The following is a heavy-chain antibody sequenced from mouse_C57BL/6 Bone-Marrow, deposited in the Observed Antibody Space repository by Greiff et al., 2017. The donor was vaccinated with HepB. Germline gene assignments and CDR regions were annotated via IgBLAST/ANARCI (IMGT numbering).Heavy chain of an antibody. CDR3: ARRNYGSSPWYFDV. Sequence: EVQVVESEGGLVQPGRSMKLSCTASGFTFSDYYMAWVRQVPEKGLEWVANINYDGSSTYYLDSLKSRFIISRDNAKNILYLQMSSLKSEDTATYYCARRNYGSSPWYFDVWGTGTTVTVSS. CDR1: GFTFSDYY. D-gene: IGHD1-1*01. CDR2: INYDGSST. J-gene: IGHJ1*03. V-gene: IGHV5-16*01.